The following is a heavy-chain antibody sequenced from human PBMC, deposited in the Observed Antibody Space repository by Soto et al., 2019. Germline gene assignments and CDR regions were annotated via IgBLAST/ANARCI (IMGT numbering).Heavy chain of an antibody. CDR2: ISYDGSNK. CDR1: GFTFSSYG. Sequence: QVQLVESGGGVVQPGRSLRLSCAASGFTFSSYGMHWVRQAPGKGLEWVAVISYDGSNKYYADSVKGRFTISRDNSKNSLYLQMNSRRAEDTAVYFCAKDRLLGFGDGYYGMDVWGQGTTVTVSS. V-gene: IGHV3-30*18. D-gene: IGHD3-10*01. J-gene: IGHJ6*02. CDR3: AKDRLLGFGDGYYGMDV.